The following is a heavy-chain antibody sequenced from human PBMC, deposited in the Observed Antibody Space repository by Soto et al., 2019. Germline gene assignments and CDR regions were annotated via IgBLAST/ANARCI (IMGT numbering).Heavy chain of an antibody. V-gene: IGHV4-30-4*01. D-gene: IGHD6-13*01. CDR2: IHYSGST. CDR3: GRAHRDLQKVVYYYYSMDV. Sequence: PSETLSLTCTVSGGSISSGDYYWSWIRQSPGKGLEWIGHIHYSGSTYHNPSLKSRIIISVDTSKNQFSPKLTSVTAADTAVYYCGRAHRDLQKVVYYYYSMDVWGQGTTVTVSS. CDR1: GGSISSGDYY. J-gene: IGHJ6*02.